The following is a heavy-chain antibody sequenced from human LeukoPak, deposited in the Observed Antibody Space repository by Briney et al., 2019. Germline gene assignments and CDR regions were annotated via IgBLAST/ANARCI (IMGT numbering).Heavy chain of an antibody. CDR1: GGSFGGYY. V-gene: IGHV4-34*01. CDR2: INHSGST. J-gene: IGHJ4*02. CDR3: ARGAARHGGIDY. D-gene: IGHD6-6*01. Sequence: SETQSLTCAAYGGSFGGYYWSWIRQPPGKGLEWIGEINHSGSTNYNPSLKSRVTISVDTSKNQFSLKLSSVTAADTAVYYCARGAARHGGIDYWGQGTLVTVSS.